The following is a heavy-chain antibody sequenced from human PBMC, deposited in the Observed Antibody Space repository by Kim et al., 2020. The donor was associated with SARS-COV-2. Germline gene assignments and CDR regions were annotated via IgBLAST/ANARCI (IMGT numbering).Heavy chain of an antibody. CDR3: ARVLYRRYFDY. V-gene: IGHV4-34*01. D-gene: IGHD2-2*01. CDR2: T. J-gene: IGHJ4*02. Sequence: TNYNPSLKSRVTISVDTSKNQFSLKLSSVTAADTAVYYCARVLYRRYFDYWGQGTLVTVSS.